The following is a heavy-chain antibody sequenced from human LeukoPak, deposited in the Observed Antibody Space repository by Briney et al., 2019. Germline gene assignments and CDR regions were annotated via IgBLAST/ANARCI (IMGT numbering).Heavy chain of an antibody. CDR3: AKERQPAALIDY. V-gene: IGHV3-23*01. D-gene: IGHD2-2*01. CDR1: GFTFSSYA. J-gene: IGHJ4*02. Sequence: GGSLRLSCAASGFTFSSYAMSWVRQAPGKGLEWVSGLSDRGDTTYYADSVKGRFTISRDNIKNTLYLQMNSLRAEDTALYYCAKERQPAALIDYWGQGTLVTVSS. CDR2: LSDRGDTT.